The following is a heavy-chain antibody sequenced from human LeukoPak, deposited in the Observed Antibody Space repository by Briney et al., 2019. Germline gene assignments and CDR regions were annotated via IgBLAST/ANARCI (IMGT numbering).Heavy chain of an antibody. J-gene: IGHJ3*02. CDR1: GFTFDDYA. CDR3: AKARSGWSAFDI. V-gene: IGHV3-9*01. CDR2: ISWNSGSI. D-gene: IGHD6-19*01. Sequence: GGSLRLSCAASGFTFDDYAMHWVRQAPGKGLEWVSGISWNSGSIGYADSVKGRFTISRDNAKSSLYLQMNSLRAEDTALYYRAKARSGWSAFDIWGQGTMVTVSS.